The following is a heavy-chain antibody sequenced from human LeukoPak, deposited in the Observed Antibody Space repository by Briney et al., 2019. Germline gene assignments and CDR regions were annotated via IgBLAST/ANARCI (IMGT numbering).Heavy chain of an antibody. CDR2: INPNSGGT. CDR3: ARGGRWLKTSKNWFDP. Sequence: ASVKVSCKASGYTFTGYYMHWVRQAPGQGLEWMGWINPNSGGTNYAQKFQGRVTMTRDTSIGTAYMELSRLRSDDTAVYYCARGGRWLKTSKNWFDPWGQGTLVTVSS. D-gene: IGHD6-19*01. J-gene: IGHJ5*02. V-gene: IGHV1-2*02. CDR1: GYTFTGYY.